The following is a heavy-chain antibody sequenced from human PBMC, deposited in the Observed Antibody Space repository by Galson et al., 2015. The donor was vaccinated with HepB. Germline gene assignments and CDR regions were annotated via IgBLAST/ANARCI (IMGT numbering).Heavy chain of an antibody. V-gene: IGHV1-2*04. CDR1: GYTFTDYY. D-gene: IGHD1-26*01. J-gene: IGHJ4*02. CDR3: ARDISGHTSSGIDY. Sequence: SVKVSCKASGYTFTDYYIHWLRQAPGQGLEWMGWIKPNSGATNYAQRFQGWVTMTSDTSISTAYMELSRLSSDDTAVYYCARDISGHTSSGIDYWGQGTLVTVSS. CDR2: IKPNSGAT.